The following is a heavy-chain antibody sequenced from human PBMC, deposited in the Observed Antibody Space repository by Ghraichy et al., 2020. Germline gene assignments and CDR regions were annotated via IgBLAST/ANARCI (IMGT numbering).Heavy chain of an antibody. V-gene: IGHV3-33*01. J-gene: IGHJ4*02. D-gene: IGHD5-24*01. Sequence: GGSLRLSCAASGFTFSSYGMHWVRQAPGKGLEWVAVIWYDGSNKYYADSVKGRFTISRDNSKNTLYLQMNSLRAEDTAVYYCAREGRWLQFGLFHFDYWGQGTLVTVSS. CDR2: IWYDGSNK. CDR1: GFTFSSYG. CDR3: AREGRWLQFGLFHFDY.